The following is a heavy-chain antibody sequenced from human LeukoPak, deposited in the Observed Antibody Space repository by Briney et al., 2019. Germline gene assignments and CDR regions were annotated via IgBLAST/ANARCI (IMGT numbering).Heavy chain of an antibody. D-gene: IGHD4-17*01. CDR2: ISSSGSTI. J-gene: IGHJ5*02. Sequence: GGSLRLSCAASGFTFSDYYMSWIRQAPGKGLEWVSYISSSGSTIYYADSVKGRFTISRDNAKNTLYLQMNSLRADDTAIYYCTKDPNGDYIGAFDPWGQGTLVTVSS. V-gene: IGHV3-11*01. CDR3: TKDPNGDYIGAFDP. CDR1: GFTFSDYY.